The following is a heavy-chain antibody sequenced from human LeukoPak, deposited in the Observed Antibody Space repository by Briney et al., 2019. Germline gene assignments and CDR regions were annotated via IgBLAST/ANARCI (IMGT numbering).Heavy chain of an antibody. CDR1: GFTFSSYW. CDR3: AGAGLLTGYYNFDY. V-gene: IGHV3-74*01. D-gene: IGHD3-9*01. CDR2: INSDGSST. Sequence: GGSLRLSCAASGFTFSSYWMHWVRQAPGRGLVWVSRINSDGSSTSYADSVKGRFTISRDNAKNTLYLQMNSLRAEDTAVYYCAGAGLLTGYYNFDYWGQGTLVTVSS. J-gene: IGHJ4*02.